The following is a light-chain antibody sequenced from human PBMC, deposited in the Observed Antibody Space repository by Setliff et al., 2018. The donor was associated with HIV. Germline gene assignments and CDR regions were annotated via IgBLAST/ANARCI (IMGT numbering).Light chain of an antibody. CDR2: GAS. V-gene: IGKV3-20*01. CDR3: QLYLSSLWT. Sequence: EIVLTQSPGTLSLSPGERATLSCRASQSVSSSYLAWYQQKPGQAPRLLIYGASSRATGIPDRFSGSGSGTDFTLTITRLEPEDFAVYYCQLYLSSLWTFGQGTKVDIK. CDR1: QSVSSSY. J-gene: IGKJ1*01.